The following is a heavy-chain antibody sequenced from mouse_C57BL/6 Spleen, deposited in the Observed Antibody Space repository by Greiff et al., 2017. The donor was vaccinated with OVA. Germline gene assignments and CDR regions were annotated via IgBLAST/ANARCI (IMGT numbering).Heavy chain of an antibody. CDR3: ARDGGGAMDY. CDR1: GFTFSSYA. CDR2: ISDGGSYT. D-gene: IGHD1-1*02. J-gene: IGHJ4*01. Sequence: EVQRVESGGGLVKPGGSLKLSCAASGFTFSSYAMSWVRQTPEQRLEWVATISDGGSYTYYPDNVKGRFTISRDNAKNNLYLQMSHLKSEDTAMYYCARDGGGAMDYWGQGTSVTVSS. V-gene: IGHV5-4*01.